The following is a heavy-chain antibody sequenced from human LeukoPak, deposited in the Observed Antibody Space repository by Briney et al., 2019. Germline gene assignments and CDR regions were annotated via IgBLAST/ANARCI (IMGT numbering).Heavy chain of an antibody. J-gene: IGHJ6*02. CDR3: ATNGELPSNTLDM. CDR2: MDPNDGEI. D-gene: IGHD1-1*01. CDR1: GYTFIGYF. V-gene: IGHV1-2*02. Sequence: AAVKVTLKCSGYTFIGYFMHWVRQPPRQGLQWLGSMDPNDGEIKDSEQFPEKVTMTCDTSITTAYLELAGLTFDDSSVYYCATNGELPSNTLDMWGPGTKVTVSS.